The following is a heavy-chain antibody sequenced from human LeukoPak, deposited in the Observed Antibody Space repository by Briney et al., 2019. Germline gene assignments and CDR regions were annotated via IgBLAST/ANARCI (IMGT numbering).Heavy chain of an antibody. V-gene: IGHV4-4*07. J-gene: IGHJ4*02. Sequence: SETLSLTCTVSGGSISSYYWSWIRQPAGKGLEWIGRIYTSGSTHYNPSLKSRVTMSVDTSKNQFSLKLSSVTAADTAVYYCARDGNYYDSSGYHDYWGQGTLVTVSS. CDR1: GGSISSYY. CDR3: ARDGNYYDSSGYHDY. CDR2: IYTSGST. D-gene: IGHD3-22*01.